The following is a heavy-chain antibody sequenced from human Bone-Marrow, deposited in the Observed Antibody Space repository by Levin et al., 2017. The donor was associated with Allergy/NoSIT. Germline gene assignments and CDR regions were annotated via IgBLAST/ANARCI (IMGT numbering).Heavy chain of an antibody. Sequence: GESLKISCVASGFTFTRYGMHWVRQAPGKGLEWVAFISYDETDSYYVDSVKGRFAISRDNSNNTLFLQMNSLRDEDTGLYYCARQAGYCTGGSCHYYYYGMDVWGQGTTVTVSS. CDR3: ARQAGYCTGGSCHYYYYGMDV. D-gene: IGHD2-15*01. J-gene: IGHJ6*02. V-gene: IGHV3-30*03. CDR1: GFTFTRYG. CDR2: ISYDETDS.